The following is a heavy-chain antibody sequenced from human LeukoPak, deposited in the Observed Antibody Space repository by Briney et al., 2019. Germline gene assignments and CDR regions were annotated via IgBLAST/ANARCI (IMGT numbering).Heavy chain of an antibody. CDR3: ARETSLTRIDY. Sequence: SETLSLTCAVYGGSFSGYYWSWIRQPPGKGLEWIGYIYYSGSTYYNPSLKSRVTISVDTSKNQFSLKLSSVTAADTAVYYCARETSLTRIDYWGQGTLVTVSS. D-gene: IGHD3-9*01. V-gene: IGHV4-34*09. CDR2: IYYSGST. J-gene: IGHJ4*02. CDR1: GGSFSGYY.